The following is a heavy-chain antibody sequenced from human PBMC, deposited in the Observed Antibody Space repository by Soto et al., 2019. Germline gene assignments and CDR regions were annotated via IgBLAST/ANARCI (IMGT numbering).Heavy chain of an antibody. CDR3: ARDSGGYNYFDY. Sequence: PSETLSLTCTVSGGSISSFYWSWIRQPPGKGLEWIGYIYYSGSTNYNPSLKSRVTISVDTSKNQFSLKLSSVTAADTAVYYCARDSGGYNYFDYWGQGTLVTVSS. CDR2: IYYSGST. V-gene: IGHV4-59*01. D-gene: IGHD5-12*01. CDR1: GGSISSFY. J-gene: IGHJ4*02.